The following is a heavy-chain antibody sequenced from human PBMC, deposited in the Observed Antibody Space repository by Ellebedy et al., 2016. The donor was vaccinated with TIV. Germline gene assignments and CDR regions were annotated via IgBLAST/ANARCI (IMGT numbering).Heavy chain of an antibody. J-gene: IGHJ6*02. CDR3: AREVVIRGLNYYRYGMDV. Sequence: SETLSLTXTVSGGSVSSGGYYWSWIRQPPGKGLEWIGYINYSGSTNYSPSLKNRVTISVDTSKNQFSLKVRSVTAADTAMYYCAREVVIRGLNYYRYGMDVWGQGTTVTVSS. V-gene: IGHV4-61*08. CDR1: GGSVSSGGYY. D-gene: IGHD3-10*01. CDR2: INYSGST.